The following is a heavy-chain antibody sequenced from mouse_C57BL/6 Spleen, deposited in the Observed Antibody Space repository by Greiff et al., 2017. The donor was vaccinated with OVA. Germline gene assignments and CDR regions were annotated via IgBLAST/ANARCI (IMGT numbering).Heavy chain of an antibody. V-gene: IGHV1-15*01. CDR1: GYTFTDYE. Sequence: VQLQQSGAELVRPGASVTLSCKASGYTFTDYEMHWVKQTPVHGLEWIGAIDPETGGTAYNQKFKGKAILTADKSSSTAYMELRSLTSEDSAVYYRTPQIYYGNYEAMDYWGQGTSVTVSS. D-gene: IGHD2-1*01. J-gene: IGHJ4*01. CDR3: TPQIYYGNYEAMDY. CDR2: IDPETGGT.